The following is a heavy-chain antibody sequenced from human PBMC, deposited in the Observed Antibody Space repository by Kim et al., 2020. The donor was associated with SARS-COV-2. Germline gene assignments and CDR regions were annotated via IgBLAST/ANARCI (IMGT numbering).Heavy chain of an antibody. CDR3: ATGYYDNSHYYYRYYYFYAMDV. CDR1: GFTFSKVW. Sequence: GGSLRLSCAASGFTFSKVWMSWVRQAPGKGLEWVGRIKSKSDGGTTDYAAPVEGRFTISRDDSKNTLYVQMNSLKTEDTAEYYCATGYYDNSHYYYRYYYFYAMDVWGQGTTVTVSS. CDR2: IKSKSDGGTT. D-gene: IGHD3-22*01. V-gene: IGHV3-15*01. J-gene: IGHJ6*02.